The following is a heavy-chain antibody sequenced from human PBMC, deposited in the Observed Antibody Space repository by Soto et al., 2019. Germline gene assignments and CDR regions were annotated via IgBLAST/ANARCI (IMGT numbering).Heavy chain of an antibody. CDR3: ARSLDYGDFAVDY. V-gene: IGHV4-34*01. Sequence: QVQLQQWGAGLLKPSETLSLTCAVYGGSFSGYYWSWIRQPPGKGLEWIGEINHSGSTNYNPSLKSRVTISVDTSKNQFSLKLSSVTAADTAVYYCARSLDYGDFAVDYWGQGTLVTVSS. CDR1: GGSFSGYY. CDR2: INHSGST. D-gene: IGHD4-17*01. J-gene: IGHJ4*02.